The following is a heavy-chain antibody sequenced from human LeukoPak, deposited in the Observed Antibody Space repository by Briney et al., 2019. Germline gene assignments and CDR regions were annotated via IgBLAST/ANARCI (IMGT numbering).Heavy chain of an antibody. CDR2: IGSDNKP. V-gene: IGHV3-23*05. CDR3: ANSAGRGCYFDY. J-gene: IGHJ4*02. D-gene: IGHD3-10*01. Sequence: GGSLRLSCEASGFTFSAYAMTWVRQAPGKGLEWVSSIGSDNKPHYSESVKGRFAISRDNSKDTLHLQMNSLRAEDTAVYYCANSAGRGCYFDYWGRGTLVTVSS. CDR1: GFTFSAYA.